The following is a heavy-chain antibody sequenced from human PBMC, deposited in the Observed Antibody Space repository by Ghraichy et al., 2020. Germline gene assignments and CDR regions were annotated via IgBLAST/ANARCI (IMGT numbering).Heavy chain of an antibody. Sequence: SQTLSLTCTVSGGSISSSSYYWGWIRQPPGKGLEWIGSIFYSGSTYYSPSLKSRVSISVDTSKNQFSLNLSSVTAADTAVYYCAVGGAVAGPYLNYWGQGTLVSVSS. CDR3: AVGGAVAGPYLNY. CDR1: GGSISSSSYY. CDR2: IFYSGST. D-gene: IGHD6-13*01. V-gene: IGHV4-39*01. J-gene: IGHJ4*02.